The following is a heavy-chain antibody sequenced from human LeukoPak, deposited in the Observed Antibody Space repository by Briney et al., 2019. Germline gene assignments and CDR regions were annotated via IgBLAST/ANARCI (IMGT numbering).Heavy chain of an antibody. CDR2: IIPIFGTA. Sequence: SVKVSCKASGGTFSSYAISWVRQAPGQGLEWMGGIIPIFGTANYAQKFQGRVTITADESTSTAYVELSSLRSEDTAVYYCARVGGDIVVVPAAPWYFDYWGQGTLVTVSS. V-gene: IGHV1-69*01. D-gene: IGHD2-2*01. CDR3: ARVGGDIVVVPAAPWYFDY. CDR1: GGTFSSYA. J-gene: IGHJ4*02.